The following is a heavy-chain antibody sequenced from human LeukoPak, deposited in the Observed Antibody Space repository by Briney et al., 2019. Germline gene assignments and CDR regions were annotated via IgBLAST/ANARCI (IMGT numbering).Heavy chain of an antibody. V-gene: IGHV3-48*03. Sequence: PGGSLRLSCAASGFTFSSYEMNWVRQAPGKGLEWVSYISGSGSSIYYADSVKGRFTISRDNAKNSLYLQMNSLRAEDTAVYYCARVLRYFGGWGQGPLVTVS. J-gene: IGHJ4*02. D-gene: IGHD3-9*01. CDR1: GFTFSSYE. CDR2: ISGSGSSI. CDR3: ARVLRYFGG.